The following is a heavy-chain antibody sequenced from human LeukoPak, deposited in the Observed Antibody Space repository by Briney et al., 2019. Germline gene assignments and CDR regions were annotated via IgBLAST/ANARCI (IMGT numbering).Heavy chain of an antibody. CDR1: GGSISGYY. CDR2: IYYSGSN. D-gene: IGHD3-22*01. V-gene: IGHV4-59*01. J-gene: IGHJ3*02. Sequence: SETLSLTCTVSGGSISGYYWSWIRQPPGKGREWLGYIYYSGSNKYSPSLKSRVTMSVHTSRNQFSLKLSSVTAADTAVYYCARGGLENGYHSNDGFDIWVQGTMVTVPS. CDR3: ARGGLENGYHSNDGFDI.